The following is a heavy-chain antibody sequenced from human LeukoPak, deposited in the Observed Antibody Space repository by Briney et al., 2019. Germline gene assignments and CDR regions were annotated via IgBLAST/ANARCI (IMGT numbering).Heavy chain of an antibody. CDR3: AKTVFTNYNILTGYFDY. V-gene: IGHV1-18*01. D-gene: IGHD3-9*01. J-gene: IGHJ4*02. Sequence: ASVKVSCKASGYTFTSYSITCVRQAPGQGLEWMGWISPYNGNTNYAQKLQVKVTMTTDTSTSTAYMELRSLRSDDTAVYYCAKTVFTNYNILTGYFDYWGQGTLVTVSS. CDR1: GYTFTSYS. CDR2: ISPYNGNT.